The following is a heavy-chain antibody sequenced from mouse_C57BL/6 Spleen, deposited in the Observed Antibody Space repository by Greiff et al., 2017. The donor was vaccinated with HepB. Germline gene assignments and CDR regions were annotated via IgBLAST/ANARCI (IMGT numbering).Heavy chain of an antibody. CDR1: GFTFSDYG. V-gene: IGHV5-15*01. D-gene: IGHD1-1*01. CDR3: ARRPYYGSSDWYFDV. Sequence: EVQRVESGGGLVQPGGSLKLSCAASGFTFSDYGMAWVRQAPRKGPEWVAFISNLAYSIYYADTVTGRFTISRENAKNTLYLEMSSLRSEDTAMYYCARRPYYGSSDWYFDVWGTGTTVTVSS. CDR2: ISNLAYSI. J-gene: IGHJ1*03.